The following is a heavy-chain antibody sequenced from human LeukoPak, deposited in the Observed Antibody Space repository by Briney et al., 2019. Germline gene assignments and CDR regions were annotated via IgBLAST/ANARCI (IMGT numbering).Heavy chain of an antibody. V-gene: IGHV3-64*01. Sequence: PGGSLRLSCAASGFTFSSYAMHWVRQAPGKGLEYVSAISSNGGSTYYANSVKGRFTISRDNSKNTLYLQMNSLRAEDTAVYYCAKGRFYSNSLDAFDIWGQGTMVTVSS. CDR1: GFTFSSYA. J-gene: IGHJ3*02. CDR2: ISSNGGST. CDR3: AKGRFYSNSLDAFDI. D-gene: IGHD4-11*01.